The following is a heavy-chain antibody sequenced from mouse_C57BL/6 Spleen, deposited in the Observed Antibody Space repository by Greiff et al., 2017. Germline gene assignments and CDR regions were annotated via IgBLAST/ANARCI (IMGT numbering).Heavy chain of an antibody. CDR3: AHEYVLNYYAMDY. Sequence: EVQLVESGGGLVKPGGSLKLSCAASGFTFSDYGMHWVRQAPEKGLEWVAYISSGSSTIYYADTVKGRFTISRDNAKNTLFLQMTSLRSEDTAMYYCAHEYVLNYYAMDYWGQGTSVTVSS. J-gene: IGHJ4*01. CDR1: GFTFSDYG. V-gene: IGHV5-17*01. D-gene: IGHD5-1*01. CDR2: ISSGSSTI.